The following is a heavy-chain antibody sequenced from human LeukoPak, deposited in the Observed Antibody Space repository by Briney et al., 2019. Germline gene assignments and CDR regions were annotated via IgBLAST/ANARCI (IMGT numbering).Heavy chain of an antibody. J-gene: IGHJ4*02. CDR3: ATVYDCSGGSCYELDY. CDR2: FEPEDGET. V-gene: IGHV1-24*01. Sequence: ASVKVSCKVSGYTLTELSMHWVRQAPGKGLEWMGGFEPEDGETIYAQKFQGRVTMTEDTSTDTAYMELSSLRSEDTAVYYCATVYDCSGGSCYELDYWGQGTLVTVSS. D-gene: IGHD2-15*01. CDR1: GYTLTELS.